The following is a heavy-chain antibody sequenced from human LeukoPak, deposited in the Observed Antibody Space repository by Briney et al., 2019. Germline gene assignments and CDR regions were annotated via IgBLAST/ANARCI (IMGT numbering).Heavy chain of an antibody. D-gene: IGHD2-15*01. Sequence: SETLSLTCTVSGGSISSSSYYWGWIRQPPGKGLEWIGGIYYSGSTYYNPSLKSRVTISVDTSKNQFSLKLSSVTAADTAVYYCARKTHPLLGAYYYMDVWGKGTTVTVSS. CDR1: GGSISSSSYY. CDR3: ARKTHPLLGAYYYMDV. J-gene: IGHJ6*03. CDR2: IYYSGST. V-gene: IGHV4-39*07.